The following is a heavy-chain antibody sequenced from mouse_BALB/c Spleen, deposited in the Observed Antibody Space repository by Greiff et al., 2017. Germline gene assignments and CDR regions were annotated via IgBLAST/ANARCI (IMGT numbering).Heavy chain of an antibody. CDR1: GFTFSDYY. Sequence: EVQLLESGGGLVKPGGSLKLSCAASGFTFSDYYMNWVRQTPEKGLEWVATISDGGSYTYYPDSVKGRFTISRDNTKNNLYLQMSRLKSEDTAMYYCAREYCDYYAMDYWGQGTSVTVSS. J-gene: IGHJ4*01. CDR3: AREYCDYYAMDY. D-gene: IGHD3-1*01. V-gene: IGHV5-4*02. CDR2: ISDGGSYT.